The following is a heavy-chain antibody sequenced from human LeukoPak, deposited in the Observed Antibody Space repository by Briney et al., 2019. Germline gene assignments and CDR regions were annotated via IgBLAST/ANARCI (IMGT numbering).Heavy chain of an antibody. V-gene: IGHV5-51*01. J-gene: IGHJ4*02. CDR2: IYPGDSDT. CDR3: ARHNPVTGRMAY. Sequence: GESLKISCKGSGYSFTSYWIGWVRQTPGKGLEWMGIIYPGDSDTRNSPSFQGQATISADKTISTAYLQWSILKAWDTAMYDCARHNPVTGRMAYWGQGTLVTVSS. CDR1: GYSFTSYW. D-gene: IGHD3-10*01.